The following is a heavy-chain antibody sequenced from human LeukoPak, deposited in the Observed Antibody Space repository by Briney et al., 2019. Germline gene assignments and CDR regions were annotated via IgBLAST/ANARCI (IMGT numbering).Heavy chain of an antibody. V-gene: IGHV4-61*02. CDR1: SGSIRSGNYH. J-gene: IGHJ4*02. Sequence: SETLSLTCTVSSGSIRSGNYHWSWIRQPAGKGLEWIGRIYTSGTTNYNPSLKSRVTISVDTSKNQFSLKLSSVTAADTAVYYCATELGFYFDYWGQGTLVTVSS. D-gene: IGHD7-27*01. CDR3: ATELGFYFDY. CDR2: IYTSGTT.